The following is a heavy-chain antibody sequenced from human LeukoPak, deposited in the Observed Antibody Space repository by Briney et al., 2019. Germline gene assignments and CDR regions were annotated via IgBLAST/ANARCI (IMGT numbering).Heavy chain of an antibody. CDR1: GYSFTSYW. J-gene: IGHJ4*02. D-gene: IGHD6-13*01. Sequence: GESLQISCKGAGYSFTSYWIGWVRQLPGKGLEWMGIIYPGDSDARYSPSFQGQVTISADKSINTAYLQWSSLKASDTAMYYCARQLSAAAGYWGQGTLVTVSS. CDR2: IYPGDSDA. CDR3: ARQLSAAAGY. V-gene: IGHV5-51*01.